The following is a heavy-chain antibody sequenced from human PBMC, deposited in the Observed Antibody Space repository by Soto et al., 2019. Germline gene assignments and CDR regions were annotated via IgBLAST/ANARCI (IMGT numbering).Heavy chain of an antibody. D-gene: IGHD2-21*02. J-gene: IGHJ6*02. CDR2: MYNTGST. CDR3: ARDLWGYCGTDCYPLDV. CDR1: GGTISRYY. V-gene: IGHV4-59*01. Sequence: QVQLQVSGPGLEKPSETLSLTCTVSGGTISRYYWSWIRQPPGKGLEWIGYMYNTGSTVYNPSFKSRVTISVDTSKNQFSLKLNSVTAADTAVYYCARDLWGYCGTDCYPLDVWGQGTTVTVSS.